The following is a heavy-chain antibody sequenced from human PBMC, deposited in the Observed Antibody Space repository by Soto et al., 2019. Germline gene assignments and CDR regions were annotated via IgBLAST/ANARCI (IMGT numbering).Heavy chain of an antibody. CDR2: IIPILGIA. Sequence: GASVKVSCKASGGTFSSYTISWVRQAPGQGLEWMGRIIPILGIANYAQKFQGRVTITADKSTSTAYMELSSLRSEDTAVYYCARDCSGGSCYGDYYYYGMDVWGQGTTVTVSS. CDR1: GGTFSSYT. V-gene: IGHV1-69*04. D-gene: IGHD2-15*01. J-gene: IGHJ6*02. CDR3: ARDCSGGSCYGDYYYYGMDV.